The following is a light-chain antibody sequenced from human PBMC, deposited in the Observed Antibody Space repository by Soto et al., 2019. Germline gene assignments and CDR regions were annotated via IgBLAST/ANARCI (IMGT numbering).Light chain of an antibody. J-gene: IGKJ1*01. CDR3: QQYGSSPRT. Sequence: EIVMTQSPATLSVSPGERVTVSCRASQSVSYNLAWYQQKPGQAPRLLIYGPSTRATGIPARFSGSGSGTEFTLTISSLQSEDFALYYCQQYGSSPRTFGQGTKVDIK. CDR1: QSVSYN. V-gene: IGKV3-15*01. CDR2: GPS.